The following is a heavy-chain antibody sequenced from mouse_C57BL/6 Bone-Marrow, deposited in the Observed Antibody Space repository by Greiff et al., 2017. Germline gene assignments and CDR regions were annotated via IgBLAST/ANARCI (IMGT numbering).Heavy chain of an antibody. CDR3: AIASHYYGSSDDY. Sequence: VQQQQPGAELVKPGASVKVSCKASGYTFTSYWMHWVKQRPGQGLEWIGRIHPSDSDTNYNQKFKGKATLTVDKSSSTAYMQLSSLTSEDSAVYYCAIASHYYGSSDDYWGQGTTLTVSS. V-gene: IGHV1-74*01. J-gene: IGHJ2*01. CDR2: IHPSDSDT. D-gene: IGHD1-1*01. CDR1: GYTFTSYW.